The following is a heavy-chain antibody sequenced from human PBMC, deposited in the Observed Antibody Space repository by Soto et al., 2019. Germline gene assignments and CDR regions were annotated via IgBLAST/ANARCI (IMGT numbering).Heavy chain of an antibody. V-gene: IGHV3-23*01. Sequence: GGSLRLSCAASGFTFSSYAMSWVRQAPGKGLEWVSAISGSGGSTYYADSVKGRFTISRDNSKNTLYLQMNSLRAEDTAVYYCAKIKPKTTDYYYYMDVWGKGTTVTVSS. J-gene: IGHJ6*03. CDR2: ISGSGGST. CDR3: AKIKPKTTDYYYYMDV. CDR1: GFTFSSYA. D-gene: IGHD1-1*01.